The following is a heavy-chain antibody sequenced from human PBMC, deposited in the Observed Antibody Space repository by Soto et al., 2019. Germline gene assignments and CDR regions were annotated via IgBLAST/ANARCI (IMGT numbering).Heavy chain of an antibody. D-gene: IGHD6-6*01. J-gene: IGHJ4*02. CDR2: ISAYNGNT. V-gene: IGHV1-18*01. Sequence: ASVKVSCKASGYTFTSYGISWVRQAPGQGLEWMGWISAYNGNTNYAQKLQGRVTMTTDTSTSTAYMELRSLRSDDTAVYYCARDTQTYSSSSHGFDYWGQGTLVTVSS. CDR1: GYTFTSYG. CDR3: ARDTQTYSSSSHGFDY.